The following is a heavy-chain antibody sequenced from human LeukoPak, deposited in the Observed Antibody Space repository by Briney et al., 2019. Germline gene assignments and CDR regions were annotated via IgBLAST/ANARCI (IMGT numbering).Heavy chain of an antibody. CDR3: TRVSTPLSDCSGGSCYSRSGGNFHLEPFDY. J-gene: IGHJ4*02. CDR2: IRSKAYGGTT. V-gene: IGHV3-49*03. D-gene: IGHD2-15*01. Sequence: GGSLRLSCTASGFTFGDYAMSWFRQAPGKGLEWVGFIRSKAYGGTTEYAASVKGRFTISRDDSKSIAYLQMNSLKTEDTAVYYCTRVSTPLSDCSGGSCYSRSGGNFHLEPFDYWGQGTLVTVSS. CDR1: GFTFGDYA.